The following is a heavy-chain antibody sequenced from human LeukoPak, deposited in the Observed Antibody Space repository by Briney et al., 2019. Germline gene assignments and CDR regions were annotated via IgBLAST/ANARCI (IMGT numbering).Heavy chain of an antibody. CDR3: ARGAGRYCSGGSCLRFDY. Sequence: ASVKVSCKASGYTFTSYDINWVRQATGQGLEWMGWINPNSGGTNYAQKFQGRVTMTRDTSISTAYMELSRLRSDDTAVYYCARGAGRYCSGGSCLRFDYWGQGTLVTVSS. CDR1: GYTFTSYD. D-gene: IGHD2-15*01. CDR2: INPNSGGT. V-gene: IGHV1-2*02. J-gene: IGHJ4*02.